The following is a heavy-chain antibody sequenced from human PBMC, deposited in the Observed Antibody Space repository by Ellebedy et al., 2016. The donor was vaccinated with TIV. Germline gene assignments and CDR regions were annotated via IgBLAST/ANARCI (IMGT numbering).Heavy chain of an antibody. CDR3: ARDGVRTVPGYSYNYYYDGMDV. CDR1: GFTVSSNY. V-gene: IGHV3-66*01. CDR2: IYSGGST. J-gene: IGHJ6*02. D-gene: IGHD5-18*01. Sequence: GGSLRLSCAASGFTVSSNYMSWVRQAPGKGLEWVSVIYSGGSTYYADSVKGRFTISRDNSKNTLYLQMNSLRAEDTAVYYCARDGVRTVPGYSYNYYYDGMDVWGQGTTVTVSS.